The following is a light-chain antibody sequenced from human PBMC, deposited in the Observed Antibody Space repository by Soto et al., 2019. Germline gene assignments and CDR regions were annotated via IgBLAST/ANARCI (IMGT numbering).Light chain of an antibody. J-gene: IGKJ3*01. CDR3: HQYGSSPGT. Sequence: EIVLTQSPGTLSLSPGERATLSCRASQSVSSSYLAWYQQKPGQTPRLLIYGASTRATGIPDRFSGSGSGTDFTFIINRLEPEDFAVYYCHQYGSSPGTFGPGTNVVIK. V-gene: IGKV3-20*01. CDR2: GAS. CDR1: QSVSSSY.